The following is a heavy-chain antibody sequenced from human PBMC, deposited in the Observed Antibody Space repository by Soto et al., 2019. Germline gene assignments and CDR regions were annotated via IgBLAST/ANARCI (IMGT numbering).Heavy chain of an antibody. V-gene: IGHV1-69*06. CDR3: AREYSSSEGNWFDP. J-gene: IGHJ5*02. D-gene: IGHD6-6*01. CDR1: GGTFSSYA. CDR2: IIPIFGAA. Sequence: SVKVSCKASGGTFSSYAISWVRQAPGQGLEWMGGIIPIFGAANYAQKFQGRVTITADKSTSTAYMELSSLRSEDTAVYYCAREYSSSEGNWFDPWGQGTLVTVSS.